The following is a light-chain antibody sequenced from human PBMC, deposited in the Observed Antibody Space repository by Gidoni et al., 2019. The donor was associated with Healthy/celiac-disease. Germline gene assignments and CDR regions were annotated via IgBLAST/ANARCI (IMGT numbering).Light chain of an antibody. CDR1: SSNIGAGYD. V-gene: IGLV1-40*01. CDR2: GNS. CDR3: QSYDSSLSVV. Sequence: SVLPQPPSVSGAPGQRVTISCPGSSSNIGAGYDVHWYQQLPGTAPKLLIYGNSNRPSGVPDRCSGSKSGTSASLAITGLQAEDEADYYCQSYDSSLSVVFGGGTKLTVL. J-gene: IGLJ2*01.